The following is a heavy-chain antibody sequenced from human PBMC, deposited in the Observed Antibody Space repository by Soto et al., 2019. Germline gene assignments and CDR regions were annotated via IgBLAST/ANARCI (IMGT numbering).Heavy chain of an antibody. D-gene: IGHD3-10*01. J-gene: IGHJ5*02. CDR2: ISSGGSNV. CDR1: GFSFSDYY. CDR3: AKEARMEYGSGSFYRRWFDA. Sequence: PGGSLRLSCAASGFSFSDYYMSWIRQAPGKGLEWIAYISSGGSNVYYIDSVQGRFTISRDNAKNSLYLEMNSLRAEDTAVYFWAKEARMEYGSGSFYRRWFDAWGQGSLVTVSS. V-gene: IGHV3-11*01.